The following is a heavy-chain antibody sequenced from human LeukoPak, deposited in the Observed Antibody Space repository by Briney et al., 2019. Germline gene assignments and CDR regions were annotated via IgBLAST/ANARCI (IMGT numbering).Heavy chain of an antibody. Sequence: GGSLRLSCAASGFTFSSYWMSWDRQAPGKGLEWVANIKQDGSEKYYVDSVKGRFTISRDNAKNSLYLQMNSLRDEDTAVYYCARSYYDSSGYYPICYFDYWGQGTLVTVSS. CDR2: IKQDGSEK. CDR3: ARSYYDSSGYYPICYFDY. CDR1: GFTFSSYW. J-gene: IGHJ4*02. V-gene: IGHV3-7*01. D-gene: IGHD3-22*01.